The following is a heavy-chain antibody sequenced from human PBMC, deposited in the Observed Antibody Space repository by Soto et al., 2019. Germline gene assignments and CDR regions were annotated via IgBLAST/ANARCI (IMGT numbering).Heavy chain of an antibody. J-gene: IGHJ4*02. V-gene: IGHV3-48*03. CDR3: ARDKMATFDY. CDR1: GFTFISYE. Sequence: PGGSLRLSCAASGFTFISYEMNWVRQAPGKGLEWVSYISSSGSTIYYADSVKGRFTISRDNAKNSLYLQMNSLRAEDTAVYYCARDKMATFDYWGQGTLVTVSS. CDR2: ISSSGSTI.